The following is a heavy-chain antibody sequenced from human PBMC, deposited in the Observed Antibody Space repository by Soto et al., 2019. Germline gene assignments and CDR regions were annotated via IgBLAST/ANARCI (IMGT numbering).Heavy chain of an antibody. CDR3: ARGHIAARPSDY. V-gene: IGHV4-34*01. CDR2: INHSGST. D-gene: IGHD6-6*01. J-gene: IGHJ4*02. Sequence: SETLSLTCAVYGGSFSGFYWSWIRQPPGKGLERIGEINHSGSTNYNPSLKSRVTISVDTSKNQFSLKLSSVTAADTAVYYCARGHIAARPSDYWGQGTLVTVSS. CDR1: GGSFSGFY.